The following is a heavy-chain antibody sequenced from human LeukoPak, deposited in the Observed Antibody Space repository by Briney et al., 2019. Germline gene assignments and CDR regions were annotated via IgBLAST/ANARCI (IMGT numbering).Heavy chain of an antibody. V-gene: IGHV4-61*01. D-gene: IGHD3-16*01. Sequence: SETLSLSCTVSGGSVCRGSYYWSWIRQPPGEGLEWVVYFYYSGSTNYNPSLKSRVTISVDTSKNQFSLKLSSVTAADTAVYYCARGASLGVTFIQYYFDYWGQGTLVTVSS. CDR1: GGSVCRGSYY. CDR2: FYYSGST. CDR3: ARGASLGVTFIQYYFDY. J-gene: IGHJ4*02.